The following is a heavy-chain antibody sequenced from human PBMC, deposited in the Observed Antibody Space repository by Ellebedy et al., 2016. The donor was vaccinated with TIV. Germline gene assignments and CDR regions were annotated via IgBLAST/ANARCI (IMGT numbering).Heavy chain of an antibody. CDR1: GGSISSYY. CDR2: IYYSGST. V-gene: IGHV4-59*01. Sequence: MPSETLSLTCTVSGGSISSYYWSWIRLPPGKGLEWIGYIYYSGSTNYNPSLKSRVTMSVDTSKNQFSLRLSSVTAADTAVYYCARQNNRYDSSGYYDWLFDYWGQGTLVTVSS. CDR3: ARQNNRYDSSGYYDWLFDY. J-gene: IGHJ4*02. D-gene: IGHD3-22*01.